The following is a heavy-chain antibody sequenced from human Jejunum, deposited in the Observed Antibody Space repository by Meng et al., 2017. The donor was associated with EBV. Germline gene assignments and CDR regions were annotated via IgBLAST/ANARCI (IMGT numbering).Heavy chain of an antibody. J-gene: IGHJ5*02. CDR2: INSDGSKT. CDR1: GCTLSSYW. Sequence: ELQVVESWGGLVQPGDSLRLSCAASGCTLSSYWMHWVRQAPGKGLVWVSRINSDGSKTNYADSVKGRFTISRDIAKNTLYLQLNSLRADDTAVYYCVRGPPPDTWGQGTLVTVSS. CDR3: VRGPPPDT. V-gene: IGHV3-74*01.